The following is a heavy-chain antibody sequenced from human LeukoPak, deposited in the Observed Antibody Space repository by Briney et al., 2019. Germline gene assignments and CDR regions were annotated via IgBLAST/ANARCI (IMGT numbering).Heavy chain of an antibody. CDR1: GFTFSDYY. D-gene: IGHD3-9*01. Sequence: GGSLRLSCAASGFTFSDYYMSWIRQAPGKGLEWVSYISSSGSTIYYADSVKGRFTISRDNAKNSLYLQVNSLRAEDTAVYYCARADYDILTGYYNYGMDVWGQGTTVTVSS. CDR2: ISSSGSTI. J-gene: IGHJ6*02. V-gene: IGHV3-11*01. CDR3: ARADYDILTGYYNYGMDV.